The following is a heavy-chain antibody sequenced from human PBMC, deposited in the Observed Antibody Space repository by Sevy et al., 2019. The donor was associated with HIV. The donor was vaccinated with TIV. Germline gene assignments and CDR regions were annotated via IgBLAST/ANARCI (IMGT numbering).Heavy chain of an antibody. CDR2: ISSDGSDK. D-gene: IGHD6-13*01. Sequence: GGSLRLSCAAAGFTFSRYGMHWARQAPGKGLEWVAVISSDGSDKEYSESVKGRFTVSRDNSKETVYLQMNSLRLEDTAIYYCANSRGRYEGSSWLYYYYLMDVWGQRTTVTVSS. CDR3: ANSRGRYEGSSWLYYYYLMDV. V-gene: IGHV3-30*18. J-gene: IGHJ6*02. CDR1: GFTFSRYG.